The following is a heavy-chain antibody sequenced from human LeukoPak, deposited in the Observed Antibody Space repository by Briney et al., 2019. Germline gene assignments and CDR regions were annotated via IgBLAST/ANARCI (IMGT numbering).Heavy chain of an antibody. CDR1: GFTFSSYS. Sequence: GGSLRLSCAASGFTFSSYSMNWVRQAPGKGLEWDSSISSSSSYIYYADSVKGRFTISRDNAKNSLYLQMNSLRAEDTAVYYCARDPSAYSSGWYPDYWGQGTLVTVSS. CDR3: ARDPSAYSSGWYPDY. D-gene: IGHD6-19*01. CDR2: ISSSSSYI. J-gene: IGHJ4*02. V-gene: IGHV3-21*01.